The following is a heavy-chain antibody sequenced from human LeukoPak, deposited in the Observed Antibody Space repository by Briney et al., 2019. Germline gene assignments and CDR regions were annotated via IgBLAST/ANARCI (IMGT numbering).Heavy chain of an antibody. CDR3: ARRHSSGWYLSY. CDR1: GGSISSYY. CDR2: IYYSGST. D-gene: IGHD6-19*01. V-gene: IGHV4-59*08. Sequence: SETLSLTCTVSGGSISSYYWSWIRQPPGKGLEWIGYIYYSGSTNYNPSLKSRVTISVDTSKNQLSLKLSSVTAADTAVYYCARRHSSGWYLSYWGQGTLVTVSS. J-gene: IGHJ4*02.